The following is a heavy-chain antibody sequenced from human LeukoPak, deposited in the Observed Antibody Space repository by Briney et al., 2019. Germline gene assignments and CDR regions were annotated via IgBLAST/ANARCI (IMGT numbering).Heavy chain of an antibody. CDR3: ARERSGSYYTDY. CDR2: IWYDGSNK. Sequence: GGSLRLSCAASGFTFRSYGMHWVRQAQSKGLEWVAVIWYDGSNKYYADSVKGRFTISRDNSKNTLCLQMNSLRAEDTAVYYCARERSGSYYTDYWGQGTLVTVSS. D-gene: IGHD1-26*01. J-gene: IGHJ4*02. V-gene: IGHV3-33*01. CDR1: GFTFRSYG.